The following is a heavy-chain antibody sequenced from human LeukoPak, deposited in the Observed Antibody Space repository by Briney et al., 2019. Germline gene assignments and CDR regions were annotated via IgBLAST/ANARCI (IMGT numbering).Heavy chain of an antibody. Sequence: GGSLRLSCAASGFTFSSYWMSWVRQAPGKGLQWVANIKQDGSEKYYVDSVKGRFTISRDNAKNSLYLQMNSLRAEDTAVYYCARDLGYYDYVWGSYRYRDLFDYWGPGTLVTVSS. V-gene: IGHV3-7*01. CDR3: ARDLGYYDYVWGSYRYRDLFDY. CDR2: IKQDGSEK. J-gene: IGHJ4*02. CDR1: GFTFSSYW. D-gene: IGHD3-16*02.